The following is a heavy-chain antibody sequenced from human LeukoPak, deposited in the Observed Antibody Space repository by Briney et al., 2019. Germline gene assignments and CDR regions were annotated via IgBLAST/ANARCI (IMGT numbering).Heavy chain of an antibody. CDR2: IYYSGST. Sequence: PSETLSLTCTVSGGSISSGGYYWSWIRQHPGKGLEWIGNIYYSGSTYYNPSLKSRVTISVDTSKNQFSLKLSSVTAADTAVYYCARGSRIHCSGGSCYLNWFDPWGQGTLVTVSS. CDR1: GGSISSGGYY. CDR3: ARGSRIHCSGGSCYLNWFDP. J-gene: IGHJ5*02. V-gene: IGHV4-31*03. D-gene: IGHD2-15*01.